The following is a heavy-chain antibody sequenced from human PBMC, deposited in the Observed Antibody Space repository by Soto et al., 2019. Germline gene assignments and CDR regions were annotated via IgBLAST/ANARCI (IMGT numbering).Heavy chain of an antibody. J-gene: IGHJ5*02. Sequence: PSETLSLTCAVSGGSISSGGYSWSWIRQPPGKGLEWIGYIYYSKSTYYNPSLKSRVTISVDTSKNQFSLKLSSVTAADTAVYYCVRYPYTLIPYFAHWGQGTLVTVSS. V-gene: IGHV4-30-2*02. CDR2: IYYSKST. CDR1: GGSISSGGYS. D-gene: IGHD1-1*01. CDR3: VRYPYTLIPYFAH.